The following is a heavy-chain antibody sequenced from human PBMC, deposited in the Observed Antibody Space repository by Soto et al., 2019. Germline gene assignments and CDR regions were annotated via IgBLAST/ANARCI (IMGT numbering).Heavy chain of an antibody. CDR2: INGDGSTT. J-gene: IGHJ4*02. Sequence: GGSLRLSCAASGFTFSTYGMHWVRQGPGKGLVWLSRINGDGSTTEYADSVKGRFTISRGNAKNTLYLQIHSLRVEDTAVYYCARDDNPDYWGQGTLVTVSS. V-gene: IGHV3-74*03. D-gene: IGHD1-20*01. CDR1: GFTFSTYG. CDR3: ARDDNPDY.